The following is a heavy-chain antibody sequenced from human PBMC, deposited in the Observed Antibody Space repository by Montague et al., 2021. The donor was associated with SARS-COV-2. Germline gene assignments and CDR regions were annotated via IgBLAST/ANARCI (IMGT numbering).Heavy chain of an antibody. CDR2: VNHSGST. Sequence: SETLSLTCAVYGGSFSGYYWSWIRQPPGKGLEWIGEVNHSGSTNYNPSLKSRVTISVDTSKNQFSLKLSSVTAADTAVYYCASLTLGYCSSTSCYSDWFEPWGQGTLVTVSS. V-gene: IGHV4-34*01. CDR3: ASLTLGYCSSTSCYSDWFEP. J-gene: IGHJ5*02. CDR1: GGSFSGYY. D-gene: IGHD2-2*02.